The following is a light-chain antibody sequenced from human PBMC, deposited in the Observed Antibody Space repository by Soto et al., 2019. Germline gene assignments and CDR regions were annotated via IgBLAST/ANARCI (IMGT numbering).Light chain of an antibody. CDR2: AAS. CDR3: QHIYSTPFT. CDR1: QSISIY. J-gene: IGKJ3*01. Sequence: DIQMTQSPSSLSASVGDRVTITCRASQSISIYLNWYQQKPGKAPKLLISAASSLQSGVTSRFGGSGSGTAFTLTISSLQPEDFATYYCQHIYSTPFTFGPGTKVDIK. V-gene: IGKV1-39*01.